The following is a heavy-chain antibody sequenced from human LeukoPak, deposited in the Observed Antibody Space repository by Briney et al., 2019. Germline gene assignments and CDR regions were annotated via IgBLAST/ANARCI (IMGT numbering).Heavy chain of an antibody. CDR1: GYILTELS. V-gene: IGHV1-24*01. CDR2: FDPEDGET. Sequence: ASVKVSCKVSGYILTELSMHWVRQAPGKGLEWMGGFDPEDGETIYAQKFQGRVTMTEDTSTDTAYMELSSLRSEDTAVYYCATNPLIDGPRLLDYWGQGTLVTVSS. CDR3: ATNPLIDGPRLLDY. D-gene: IGHD1-14*01. J-gene: IGHJ4*02.